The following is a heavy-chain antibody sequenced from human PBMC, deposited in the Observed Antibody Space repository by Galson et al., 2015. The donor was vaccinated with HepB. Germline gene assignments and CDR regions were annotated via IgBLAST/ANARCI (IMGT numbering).Heavy chain of an antibody. CDR3: ARGGMGYGSGRTLNFDY. D-gene: IGHD3-10*01. CDR1: GFTFSSYA. J-gene: IGHJ4*02. V-gene: IGHV3-30*04. CDR2: ISYDGSNK. Sequence: SLRLSCAASGFTFSSYAMHWVRQAPGKGLEWVAVISYDGSNKYYADSVKGRFTISRDNSKNTLYLQMNSLRAEDTAVYYCARGGMGYGSGRTLNFDYWGQGTLVTVSS.